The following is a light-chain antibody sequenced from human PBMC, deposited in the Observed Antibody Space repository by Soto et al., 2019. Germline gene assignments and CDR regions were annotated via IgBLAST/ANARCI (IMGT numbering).Light chain of an antibody. V-gene: IGKV3-15*01. Sequence: IVLTQSPGTLSLSQGERATLSCRASQSVDSTYLAWYQQKPDQSPRLLIYDASTRATGIPARFSGSGSGTKFTLTISSLLSEDFAVYYCHQYYKWPLSFGGGTKVDIK. CDR1: QSVDSTY. CDR2: DAS. J-gene: IGKJ4*01. CDR3: HQYYKWPLS.